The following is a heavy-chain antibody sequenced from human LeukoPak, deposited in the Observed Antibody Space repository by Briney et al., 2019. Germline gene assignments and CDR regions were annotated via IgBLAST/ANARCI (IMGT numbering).Heavy chain of an antibody. J-gene: IGHJ4*02. V-gene: IGHV3-23*01. CDR2: ISSSGGST. CDR3: AKVVYDSSGYYFYY. CDR1: GFTFSSYA. D-gene: IGHD3-22*01. Sequence: PGGSLRLSCAASGFTFSSYAMSWVRQAPGKGLEWVSAISSSGGSTYYADSVKGRFTISRDNSKNTLYLQMNSLRAEDTAVYYCAKVVYDSSGYYFYYWGQGTLVTVSS.